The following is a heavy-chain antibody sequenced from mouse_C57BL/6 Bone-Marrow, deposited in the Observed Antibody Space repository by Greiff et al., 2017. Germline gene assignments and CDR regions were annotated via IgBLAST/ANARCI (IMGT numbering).Heavy chain of an antibody. D-gene: IGHD1-1*01. V-gene: IGHV5-12*01. J-gene: IGHJ4*01. CDR1: GFTFSDYY. CDR3: ARHYYGSSYAMDY. CDR2: ISNGGGST. Sequence: EVKVIESGGGLVQPGGSLKLSCAASGFTFSDYYMYWVRQTPEKRLEWVAYISNGGGSTYYPDTVKGRFTISRDNAKNTLYLQMSRLKSEDTAMYYCARHYYGSSYAMDYWGQGTSVTVSS.